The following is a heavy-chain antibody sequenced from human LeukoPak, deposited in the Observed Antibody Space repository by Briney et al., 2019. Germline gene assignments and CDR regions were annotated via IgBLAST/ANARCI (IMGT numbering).Heavy chain of an antibody. Sequence: GSSVKVSFKASGGTFNSYAISWVRQAPGQGLEWMGRIIPILGIANYAQKFQGRVTITADKSTSTAYMELSSLRSEDTAVYYCASRYYDILTGYSSADYFDYWGQGTLVTVSS. CDR1: GGTFNSYA. J-gene: IGHJ4*02. V-gene: IGHV1-69*04. CDR2: IIPILGIA. CDR3: ASRYYDILTGYSSADYFDY. D-gene: IGHD3-9*01.